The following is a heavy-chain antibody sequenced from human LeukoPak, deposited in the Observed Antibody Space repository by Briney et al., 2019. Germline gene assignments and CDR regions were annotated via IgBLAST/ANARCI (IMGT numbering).Heavy chain of an antibody. V-gene: IGHV1-69*04. CDR2: IIPILGIA. CDR3: ARDPSDCSDGSCYNNWFDP. CDR1: GGTFSSYA. J-gene: IGHJ5*02. D-gene: IGHD2-15*01. Sequence: SVKVSCKASGGTFSSYAISWVRQAPGQGLEWMGRIIPILGIANYAQKFQGRVTITADKSTSTAYMGLSSLGSEDTAVYYCARDPSDCSDGSCYNNWFDPWGQGTLVTVSS.